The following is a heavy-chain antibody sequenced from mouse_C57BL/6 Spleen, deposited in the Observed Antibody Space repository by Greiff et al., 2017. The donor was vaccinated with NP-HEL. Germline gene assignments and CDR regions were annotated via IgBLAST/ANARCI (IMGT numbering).Heavy chain of an antibody. V-gene: IGHV1-50*01. CDR2: IDPSDSYT. CDR1: GYTFTSYW. J-gene: IGHJ2*01. Sequence: QVQLQQPGAELVKPGASVKLSCKASGYTFTSYWMQWVKQRPGQGLEWIGEIDPSDSYTNYNQKFKGKATLTVDTSSSTAYMQLSSLTSEDSAVYYCAEKRGYFDYWGQGTTLTVSS. CDR3: AEKRGYFDY.